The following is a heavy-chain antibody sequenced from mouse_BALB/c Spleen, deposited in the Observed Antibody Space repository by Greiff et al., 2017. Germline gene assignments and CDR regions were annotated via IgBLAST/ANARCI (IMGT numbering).Heavy chain of an antibody. CDR3: ARYPLTTATLAY. Sequence: EVNLVESGGGLVKPGGSLKLSCAASGFTFSSYTMSWVRQTPEKRLEWVATISSGGGNTYYPDSVKGRFTISRDNAKNNLYLQMSSLRSEDTALYYCARYPLTTATLAYWGQGTLVTVSA. V-gene: IGHV5-9*03. D-gene: IGHD1-2*01. CDR1: GFTFSSYT. CDR2: ISSGGGNT. J-gene: IGHJ3*01.